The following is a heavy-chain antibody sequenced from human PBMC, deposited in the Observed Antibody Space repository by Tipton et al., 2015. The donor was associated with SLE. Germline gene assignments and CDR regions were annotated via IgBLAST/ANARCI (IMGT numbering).Heavy chain of an antibody. V-gene: IGHV1-69*09. Sequence: QVQLVQSGAEVKKPGSSVKVSCKASGGTLNSYIISWVRQAPGQGLEWMGRITPFLGIANYAQKFQGRVTITADKSTSTAYMELSSLRSEDTAVYYCARGPYASGSPSDYWGQGTRVTVSS. D-gene: IGHD3-10*01. CDR1: GGTLNSYI. CDR2: ITPFLGIA. CDR3: ARGPYASGSPSDY. J-gene: IGHJ4*02.